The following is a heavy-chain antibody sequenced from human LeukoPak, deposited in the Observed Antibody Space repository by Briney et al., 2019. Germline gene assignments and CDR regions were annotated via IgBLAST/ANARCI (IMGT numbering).Heavy chain of an antibody. Sequence: GGSLRLSCAASGFTFSSYGMHWVRQAPGKGLEWVAFIRYDGSNKYYADSVKGRFTISRDSSKNTLYLQMNSLRSDDTAVYYCARGRRPFPKDTMVRGVTNYYYMDVWGKGTTVTVSS. CDR2: IRYDGSNK. V-gene: IGHV3-30*02. J-gene: IGHJ6*03. CDR1: GFTFSSYG. CDR3: ARGRRPFPKDTMVRGVTNYYYMDV. D-gene: IGHD3-10*01.